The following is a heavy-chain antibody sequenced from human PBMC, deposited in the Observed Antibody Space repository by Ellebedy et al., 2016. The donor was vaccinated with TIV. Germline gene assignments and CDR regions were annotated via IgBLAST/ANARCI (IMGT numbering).Heavy chain of an antibody. J-gene: IGHJ4*02. V-gene: IGHV1-46*01. CDR1: GYTFTSYY. Sequence: ASVKVSCXASGYTFTSYYMHWVRQAPGQGLEWMGIINPSGGRTSYAQKFQGRVTMTRDTSTSTVYMELCSLRSEDTAVYYCAIRYSSGWSLDYWGQGTLVTVSS. D-gene: IGHD6-19*01. CDR3: AIRYSSGWSLDY. CDR2: INPSGGRT.